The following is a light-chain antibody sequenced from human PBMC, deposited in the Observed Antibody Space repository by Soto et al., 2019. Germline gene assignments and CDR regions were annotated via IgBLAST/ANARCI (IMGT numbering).Light chain of an antibody. Sequence: IVLKNSPVTLSLYPGERATLSCRASQSVSSYLAWYQQRPGQAPRLLIYDASNRATGIPARFSGSGSGTDFTLTIDNLEPEDFAIYYCQQRNNWPPITFGQGTRLEIK. CDR2: DAS. J-gene: IGKJ5*01. CDR1: QSVSSY. V-gene: IGKV3-11*01. CDR3: QQRNNWPPIT.